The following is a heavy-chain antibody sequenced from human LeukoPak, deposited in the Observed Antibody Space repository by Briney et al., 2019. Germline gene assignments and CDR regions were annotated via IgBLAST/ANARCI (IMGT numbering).Heavy chain of an antibody. CDR3: ARASGWYERGPDYYYYMDV. J-gene: IGHJ6*03. Sequence: PGGSLILSCAASGFPFSSYSVYWVRQAPGKGLEWVSSISSSSSYIYYVDAVKGRFTISRDNAKNSLYLQMNSLRAEDTAVYYCARASGWYERGPDYYYYMDVWGKGTTVIVSS. D-gene: IGHD6-19*01. V-gene: IGHV3-21*01. CDR1: GFPFSSYS. CDR2: ISSSSSYI.